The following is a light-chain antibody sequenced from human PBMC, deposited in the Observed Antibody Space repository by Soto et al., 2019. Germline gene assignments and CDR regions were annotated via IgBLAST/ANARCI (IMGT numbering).Light chain of an antibody. CDR3: SAYTVSRTYV. V-gene: IGLV1-51*01. CDR1: SSNIGGNS. Sequence: QSVMTQPPSVSAAPGQKVTISCSGSSSNIGGNSVSWYQQLPGTAPKLMIYNVYDRPSGISYRFSGSKSGNTASLTISGLQGEDEADYYCSAYTVSRTYVFGTGTKLTVL. CDR2: NVY. J-gene: IGLJ1*01.